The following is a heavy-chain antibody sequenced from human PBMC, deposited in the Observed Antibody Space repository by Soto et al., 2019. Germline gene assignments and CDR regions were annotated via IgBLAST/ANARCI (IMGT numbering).Heavy chain of an antibody. CDR1: GFTFSSYA. CDR2: IIDNGGST. CDR3: AKCGGAPRSSYDFAY. Sequence: EVQLLESGGGSVQPGGSLRLSCAASGFTFSSYAMSWVRQAPGKGLEWVSDIIDNGGSTFYADSVKGRFTISRDNPKNTLDLQMNSRRAEDTAVYYWAKCGGAPRSSYDFAYWGQGTLVTVSS. D-gene: IGHD3-16*01. J-gene: IGHJ4*02. V-gene: IGHV3-23*01.